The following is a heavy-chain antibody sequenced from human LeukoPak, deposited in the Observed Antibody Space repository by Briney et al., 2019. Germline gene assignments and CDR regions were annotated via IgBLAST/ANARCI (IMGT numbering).Heavy chain of an antibody. Sequence: GASVKVSCKASGYTFTTYGISWVRQAPGQGLEWMGWISAYNGNTNYAQKFQGRVTMTTDTSTSTAYMELRSLRSDDTAVYYCAREKYCSSTSCYTWGNWFDPWGQGTPVTVSS. CDR2: ISAYNGNT. V-gene: IGHV1-18*01. CDR1: GYTFTTYG. D-gene: IGHD2-2*02. CDR3: AREKYCSSTSCYTWGNWFDP. J-gene: IGHJ5*02.